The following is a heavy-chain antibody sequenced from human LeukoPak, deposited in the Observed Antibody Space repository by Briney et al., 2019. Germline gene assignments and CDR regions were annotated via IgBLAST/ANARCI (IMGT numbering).Heavy chain of an antibody. V-gene: IGHV3-33*01. D-gene: IGHD6-19*01. CDR3: ARGLYRNGWYYFDY. CDR1: GFTFSGYG. J-gene: IGHJ4*02. CDR2: LSYDGSNK. Sequence: GGSLRLSCAASGFTFSGYGIHWVRQAPGKGLEWVAFLSYDGSNKFYADSVKGRFTISRDNSENTLHLQMNSLKDEDTAVYYCARGLYRNGWYYFDYWGQGTLVTVSS.